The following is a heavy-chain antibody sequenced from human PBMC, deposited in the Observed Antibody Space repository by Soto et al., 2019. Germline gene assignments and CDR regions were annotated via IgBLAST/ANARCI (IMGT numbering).Heavy chain of an antibody. CDR3: AKWATKYNDFWSGLGTSGMDV. CDR2: ISYDGRNK. CDR1: GFTFSSYG. D-gene: IGHD3-3*01. V-gene: IGHV3-30*18. J-gene: IGHJ6*02. Sequence: GGSLRLSCAASGFTFSSYGMHWVRQAPGKGLEWVAVISYDGRNKVYADSVKGRFTLSRDNSRNTVYLQMNSLRVDDTAVYYCAKWATKYNDFWSGLGTSGMDVWGQGTTVTVSS.